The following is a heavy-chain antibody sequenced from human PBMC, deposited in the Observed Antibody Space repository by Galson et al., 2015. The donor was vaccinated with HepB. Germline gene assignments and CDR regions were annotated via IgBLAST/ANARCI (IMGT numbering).Heavy chain of an antibody. CDR1: GFTFSSYA. CDR3: ARPLEQWLAYWYFDL. D-gene: IGHD6-19*01. Sequence: SLRLSCAASGFTFSSYAMHWVRQAPGKGLEWVAVISYDGSNKYYADSVKGRFTISRDNSKNTLYLQMNSLRAEDTAVYYCARPLEQWLAYWYFDLWGRGTLVTVSS. V-gene: IGHV3-30-3*01. CDR2: ISYDGSNK. J-gene: IGHJ2*01.